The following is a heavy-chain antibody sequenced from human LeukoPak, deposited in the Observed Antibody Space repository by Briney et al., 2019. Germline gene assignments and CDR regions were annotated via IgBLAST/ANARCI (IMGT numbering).Heavy chain of an antibody. CDR3: ARGFQYDILTGYYDY. CDR2: ISYDGSNK. Sequence: PGRSLRLSCAASGFTFSSYAMHWVRQAPGKGLEWVAVISYDGSNKYYADSVKGRFTISRDNSKNTLYLQMNSLRAEDTAVYYCARGFQYDILTGYYDYWGQGTLVTVSS. D-gene: IGHD3-9*01. CDR1: GFTFSSYA. J-gene: IGHJ4*02. V-gene: IGHV3-30*04.